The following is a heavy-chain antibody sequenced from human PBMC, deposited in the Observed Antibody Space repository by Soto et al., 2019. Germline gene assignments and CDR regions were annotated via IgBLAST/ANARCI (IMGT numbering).Heavy chain of an antibody. D-gene: IGHD3-22*01. J-gene: IGHJ1*01. Sequence: QVQLVQSGAEVKKPGSSVKVSCKASGGTFSSYAISWVRQAPGQGLEWMGGIIPIFVTANYAQKFQGRVTITADEXXXTAXXXXXXXXXXXXAVXXXXXXXXXXXMIVVAYXXXXXXXXWG. CDR3: XXXXXXXXMIVVAYXXXXXXXX. V-gene: IGHV1-69*01. CDR2: IIPIFVTA. CDR1: GGTFSSYA.